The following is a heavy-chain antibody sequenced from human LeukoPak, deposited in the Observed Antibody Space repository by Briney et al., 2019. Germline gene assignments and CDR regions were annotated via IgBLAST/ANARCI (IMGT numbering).Heavy chain of an antibody. D-gene: IGHD3-10*01. CDR2: ISSSSSYI. CDR3: ARDAGAYFGSLGF. Sequence: PGGSLRLPCAASGFTFSSYSMNWVRQAPGKGLEWVSSISSSSSYINYADSVKGRFTISRDSAKNSLYLQMNSPTAEDTAVYYCARDAGAYFGSLGFWGQGTLVTVSS. J-gene: IGHJ4*02. V-gene: IGHV3-21*01. CDR1: GFTFSSYS.